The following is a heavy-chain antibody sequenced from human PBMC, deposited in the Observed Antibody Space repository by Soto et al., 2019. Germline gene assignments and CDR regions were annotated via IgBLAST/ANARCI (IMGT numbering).Heavy chain of an antibody. Sequence: GASVKVSCKASGGTFSSYAISWVRQATGQGLEWMGGIIPIFGTANYAQKFQGRVTITADESTSTAYMELSRLRSEDTAVYYCARTRWELVYYGMDVWGQGTTVTVSS. J-gene: IGHJ6*02. V-gene: IGHV1-69*13. CDR1: GGTFSSYA. CDR3: ARTRWELVYYGMDV. CDR2: IIPIFGTA. D-gene: IGHD1-26*01.